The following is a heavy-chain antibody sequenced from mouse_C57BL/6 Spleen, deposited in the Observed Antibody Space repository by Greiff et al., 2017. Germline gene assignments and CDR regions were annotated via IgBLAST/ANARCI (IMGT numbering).Heavy chain of an antibody. CDR1: GYTFTSYW. V-gene: IGHV1-53*01. J-gene: IGHJ3*01. Sequence: VQLQQPGTEPGKPGASVKLSCKASGYTFTSYWMPWVKQRPGQGLEWIGNINPSNGGTNYNEKFKSKATLTVDKSSSTAYMQLSSLTSEDSAVYYCARSANWALFAYWGQGTLVTVSA. CDR2: INPSNGGT. CDR3: ARSANWALFAY. D-gene: IGHD4-1*01.